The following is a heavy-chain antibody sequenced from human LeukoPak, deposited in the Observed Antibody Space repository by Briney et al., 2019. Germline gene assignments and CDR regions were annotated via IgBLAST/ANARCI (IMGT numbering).Heavy chain of an antibody. CDR2: ISGSGGST. V-gene: IGHV3-23*01. CDR3: ANWGFYGDQGLPDWYFDL. CDR1: GFTFSSYA. J-gene: IGHJ2*01. Sequence: PGGSLRLSCAASGFTFSSYAMSWVRQAPGKGLEWVSAISGSGGSTYYADSAKGRFTISRDNSKNTLYLQMNSLRAEDTAVYYCANWGFYGDQGLPDWYFDLWGRGTLVTVSS. D-gene: IGHD4-17*01.